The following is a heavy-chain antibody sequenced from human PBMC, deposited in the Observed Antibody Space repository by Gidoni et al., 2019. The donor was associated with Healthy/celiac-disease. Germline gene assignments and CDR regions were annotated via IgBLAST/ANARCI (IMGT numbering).Heavy chain of an antibody. Sequence: QVQLVESGGGLVKPGGSLRLSCSASGFTFSDSYMSWIRQAPGKGLEWVSYISSSGSTIYYADAVKGRFTISRDNAKNSLYLQMNSLRAEDTAVYYCASARRGTAMPFDYWGQGTLVTVSS. D-gene: IGHD5-18*01. CDR2: ISSSGSTI. J-gene: IGHJ4*02. CDR1: GFTFSDSY. V-gene: IGHV3-11*01. CDR3: ASARRGTAMPFDY.